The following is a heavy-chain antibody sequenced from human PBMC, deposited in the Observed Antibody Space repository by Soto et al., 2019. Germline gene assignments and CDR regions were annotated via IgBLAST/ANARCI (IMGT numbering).Heavy chain of an antibody. CDR3: ARDPQGSSSWYVDWFDP. CDR1: GGTFSSYT. CDR2: IIPILGIA. J-gene: IGHJ5*02. V-gene: IGHV1-69*08. D-gene: IGHD6-13*01. Sequence: QVQLVQSGAEVKKPGSSVKVSCKASGGTFSSYTISWVRQAPGQGLEWMGRIIPILGIANYAQKFQGRVTITADKSTSTAYMELSSLRSEDTAVYYCARDPQGSSSWYVDWFDPWGQGTLVTVSS.